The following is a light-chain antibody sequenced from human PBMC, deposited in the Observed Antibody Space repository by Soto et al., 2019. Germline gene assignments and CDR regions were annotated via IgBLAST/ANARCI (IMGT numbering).Light chain of an antibody. J-gene: IGLJ1*01. V-gene: IGLV2-8*01. CDR2: EVS. CDR3: SSYAASNHFV. CDR1: SIDVGAYNY. Sequence: QSALTQPPSASGSPGQAVTTAGTGSSIDVGAYNYASWYQQHPGKAPKVMILEVSKRPSGVPDRFSGSKSGNTASLTVSGLQAEDEADYYCSSYAASNHFVFGTGTKVTVL.